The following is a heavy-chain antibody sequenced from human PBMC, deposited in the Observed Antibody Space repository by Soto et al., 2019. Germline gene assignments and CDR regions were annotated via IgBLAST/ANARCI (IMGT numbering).Heavy chain of an antibody. D-gene: IGHD6-19*01. J-gene: IGHJ6*03. CDR1: GFTVCSNY. CDR3: ARDRFSGYSSCWYKDYYYYYMDV. Sequence: EVQLVESGGGLVQPGGSLRLSCAASGFTVCSNYMSWVRQAPGKGLEWVSVIYSGGSTYYADSVKGRFTISRDNSKNTLYLQMNSLRAEGTAVYYCARDRFSGYSSCWYKDYYYYYMDVWGKGTTVAVSS. CDR2: IYSGGST. V-gene: IGHV3-66*01.